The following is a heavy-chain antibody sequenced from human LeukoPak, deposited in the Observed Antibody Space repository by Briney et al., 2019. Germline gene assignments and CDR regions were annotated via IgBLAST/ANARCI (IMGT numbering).Heavy chain of an antibody. CDR2: IIPIFGTA. Sequence: SVKVSCKASGGTFSSYAISWVRQAPGQGLEWMGRIIPIFGTANYAQKFQGRVTITTGESTSTAYMELSSLRSEDAAVYYCASTGVTAFDIWGQGTMVTVSS. D-gene: IGHD3-10*01. CDR3: ASTGVTAFDI. CDR1: GGTFSSYA. J-gene: IGHJ3*02. V-gene: IGHV1-69*05.